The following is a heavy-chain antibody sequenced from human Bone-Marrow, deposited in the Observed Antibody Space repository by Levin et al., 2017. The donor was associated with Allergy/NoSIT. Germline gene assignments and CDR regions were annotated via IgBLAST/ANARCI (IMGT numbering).Heavy chain of an antibody. CDR1: GFTFSSYW. CDR2: IKQDGSEK. J-gene: IGHJ4*02. V-gene: IGHV3-7*01. D-gene: IGHD6-13*01. Sequence: PGGSLRLSCAASGFTFSSYWMSWVRQAPGKGLEWVANIKQDGSEKYYVDSVKGRFTISRDNAKNSLYLQMNSLRAEDTAVYYCARDDLGIGAAAGTHPFDYWGQGTLVTVSS. CDR3: ARDDLGIGAAAGTHPFDY.